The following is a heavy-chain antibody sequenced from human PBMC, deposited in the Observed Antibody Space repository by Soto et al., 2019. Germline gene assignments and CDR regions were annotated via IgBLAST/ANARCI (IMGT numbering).Heavy chain of an antibody. V-gene: IGHV3-21*01. J-gene: IGHJ5*02. CDR2: ITTSSAYI. Sequence: EVQLVESGGGLVKPGGSLRLSCAASGFTFNTYDMNWVRQAPGKGLEWVSSITTSSAYIYYADSPNGRISISRENGENSLFLHMHSLRAEDTAVYYCVRSGTGRLLRRSWFDTWGPGTRVTVSS. CDR1: GFTFNTYD. CDR3: VRSGTGRLLRRSWFDT. D-gene: IGHD2-21*01.